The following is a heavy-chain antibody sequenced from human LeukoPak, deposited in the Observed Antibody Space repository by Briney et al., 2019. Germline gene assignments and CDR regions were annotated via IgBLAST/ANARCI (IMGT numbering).Heavy chain of an antibody. J-gene: IGHJ4*02. CDR2: INPSGGST. Sequence: GASVTVSCKASGYTFSTYYMHWVRQAPAQGLEWMGVINPSGGSTSYAQRFQGRVTMTRDTSTSTFYMELSSLRSEATAVYYCARHSLPGTTPFDYWGQGTLVTFSS. V-gene: IGHV1-46*01. CDR1: GYTFSTYY. CDR3: ARHSLPGTTPFDY. D-gene: IGHD1-1*01.